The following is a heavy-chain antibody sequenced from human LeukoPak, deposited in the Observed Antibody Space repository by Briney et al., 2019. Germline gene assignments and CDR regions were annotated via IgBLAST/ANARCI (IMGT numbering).Heavy chain of an antibody. D-gene: IGHD3-22*01. Sequence: GGSLRLSCVTSGFTFSSYWLEWVRQAPGKGLEWVANINQDGSLKNYVDSVKGRFTISRDNAKNSLYLQMSSLRAEDTAVYYCTTDGGVIGQVWLSYWGQGTLVTVSS. CDR3: TTDGGVIGQVWLSY. J-gene: IGHJ4*02. V-gene: IGHV3-7*03. CDR1: GFTFSSYW. CDR2: INQDGSLK.